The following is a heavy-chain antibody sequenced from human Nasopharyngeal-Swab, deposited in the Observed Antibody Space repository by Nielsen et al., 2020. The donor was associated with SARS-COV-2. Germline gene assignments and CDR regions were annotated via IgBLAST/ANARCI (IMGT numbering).Heavy chain of an antibody. CDR3: ARDLWRRAAGDYYYGMDV. Sequence: SVKVSCKASGGTFSSYAISWVRQAPGQGLEWMGGIIPIFGTANYAQKFQGRVTITADESTSTAYMELSSLRSEDTAVYYCARDLWRRAAGDYYYGMDVWGQGTTVTVSS. J-gene: IGHJ6*02. CDR1: GGTFSSYA. CDR2: IIPIFGTA. V-gene: IGHV1-69*13. D-gene: IGHD6-13*01.